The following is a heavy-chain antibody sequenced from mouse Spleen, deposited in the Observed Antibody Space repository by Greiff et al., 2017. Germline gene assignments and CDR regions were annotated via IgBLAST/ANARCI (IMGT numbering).Heavy chain of an antibody. CDR3: ARSDGPYYFDY. J-gene: IGHJ2*01. CDR1: GYTFTNYW. D-gene: IGHD2-3*01. Sequence: VQLQQSGAELVRPGTSVKMSCKASGYTFTNYWIHWAKQRPGHGLEWIGNIYPGGGYTNYNEKFKGKATLTADKSSSTASMQFSSLTSEDSAIYYCARSDGPYYFDYWGQGTTLTVSS. CDR2: IYPGGGYT. V-gene: IGHV1-63*01.